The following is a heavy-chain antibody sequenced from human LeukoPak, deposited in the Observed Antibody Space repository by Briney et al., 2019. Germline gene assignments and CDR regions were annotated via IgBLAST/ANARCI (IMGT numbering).Heavy chain of an antibody. CDR1: GYTFTSYG. Sequence: ASVKVSCNASGYTFTSYGISWVRQAPGQGLEWMGWISAYNGNTNYAQKLQGRVTMTTDTSTSTAYMEPRSLRSDDTAVYYCARVLPITMVRGVSPHMDVWGKGTTVTVSS. CDR2: ISAYNGNT. J-gene: IGHJ6*03. D-gene: IGHD3-10*01. CDR3: ARVLPITMVRGVSPHMDV. V-gene: IGHV1-18*01.